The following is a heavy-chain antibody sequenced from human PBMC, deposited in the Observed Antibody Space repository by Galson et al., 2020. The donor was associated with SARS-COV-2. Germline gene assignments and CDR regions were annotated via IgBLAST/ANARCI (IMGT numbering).Heavy chain of an antibody. CDR1: GFTFSSYS. Sequence: GESLKISCAASGFTFSSYSMNWVRQAPGKGLEWVSSISSSSSYIYYADSVKGRFTISRDNAKNSLYLQMNSLRAEDTAVYYCARGPSLEDYWGQGTLVTVSS. CDR3: ARGPSLEDY. J-gene: IGHJ4*02. V-gene: IGHV3-21*01. CDR2: ISSSSSYI. D-gene: IGHD3-16*02.